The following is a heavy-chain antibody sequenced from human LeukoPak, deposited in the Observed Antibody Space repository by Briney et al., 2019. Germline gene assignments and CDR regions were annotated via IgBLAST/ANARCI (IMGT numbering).Heavy chain of an antibody. D-gene: IGHD3-22*01. V-gene: IGHV1-46*01. J-gene: IGHJ4*02. CDR3: ARDWHSSGYYFFDY. CDR1: GYTVTSYY. Sequence: ASVTVSCKASGYTVTSYYMHWVRLAPGQGLEWMGIINPSGGSTSYAQKFQGRVTMTRDMSTSQVYLELSSLRSEDTAVYYCARDWHSSGYYFFDYWGQGTLVTVSS. CDR2: INPSGGST.